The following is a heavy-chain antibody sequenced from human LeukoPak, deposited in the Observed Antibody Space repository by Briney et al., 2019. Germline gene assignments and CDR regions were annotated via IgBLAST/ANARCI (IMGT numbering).Heavy chain of an antibody. Sequence: GGSLRLSCAASGFTFDDYGMSWVRQAPGKGLERVSGINWNGGSTGYADSVKGRFTISRDNAKNSLYLQMNSLRAEDTALYYCARVRDWDYFDYWGQGTLVTVSS. CDR3: ARVRDWDYFDY. J-gene: IGHJ4*02. CDR1: GFTFDDYG. CDR2: INWNGGST. V-gene: IGHV3-20*04. D-gene: IGHD2-21*02.